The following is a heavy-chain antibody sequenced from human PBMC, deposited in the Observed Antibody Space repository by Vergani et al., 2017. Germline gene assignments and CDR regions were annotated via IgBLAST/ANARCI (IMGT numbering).Heavy chain of an antibody. Sequence: QVQLVQSGAEVKKPGASVKVSCKASGYTFTSDDINWVRQATGQGLEWMGWMNPISGNTGYAQNLQGRLTITRDTSVNTAYMELSSLTSEEMAVYYCVRARRTCTYDHCPRYYYDLWGQGTVVTVSS. CDR1: GYTFTSDD. J-gene: IGHJ4*02. V-gene: IGHV1-8*03. D-gene: IGHD2-8*01. CDR2: MNPISGNT. CDR3: VRARRTCTYDHCPRYYYDL.